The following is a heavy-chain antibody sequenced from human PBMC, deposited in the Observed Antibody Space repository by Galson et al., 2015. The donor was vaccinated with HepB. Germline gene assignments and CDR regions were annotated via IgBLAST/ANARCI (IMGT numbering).Heavy chain of an antibody. Sequence: SETLSLTCAVSGASMSSSNYHWGWIRQPPGKGLEWIGSLYNSGSTHYNPSLTSRVAISVDTSRNHFSLRLSSVTAADTAVYYCARSPYDTSGYFANWFDPWGQGTLVTVSS. CDR2: LYNSGST. CDR3: ARSPYDTSGYFANWFDP. CDR1: GASMSSSNYH. V-gene: IGHV4-39*02. D-gene: IGHD3-22*01. J-gene: IGHJ5*02.